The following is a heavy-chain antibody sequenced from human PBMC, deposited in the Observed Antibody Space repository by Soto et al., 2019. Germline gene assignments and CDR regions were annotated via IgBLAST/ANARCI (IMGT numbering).Heavy chain of an antibody. J-gene: IGHJ4*02. CDR1: GFTFSIYA. CDR3: ARDAANSGNRYGHHFDY. CDR2: ISCSGVIT. D-gene: IGHD5-18*01. Sequence: PGGSLRLSFAPSGFTFSIYAMSWVRQSPGKVLGWFSSISCSGVITYYAYSVKVRFTISRANSKNTPYLQMNSLRAEHTAVYYFARDAANSGNRYGHHFDYWGEG. V-gene: IGHV3-23*01.